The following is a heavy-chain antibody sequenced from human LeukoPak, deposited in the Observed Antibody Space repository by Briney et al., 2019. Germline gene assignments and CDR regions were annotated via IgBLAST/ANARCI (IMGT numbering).Heavy chain of an antibody. Sequence: PGGSLRLSCAASGLTFSSYWMHWVRQAPGKGLVCVSRINSDESSTTYAGSVKGRFTISRDNAKNTLYLQMNSLRPEDTGVYFCARVFSGWYFYFDNWGQGTLVTVSS. CDR1: GLTFSSYW. CDR3: ARVFSGWYFYFDN. CDR2: INSDESST. V-gene: IGHV3-74*01. D-gene: IGHD6-19*01. J-gene: IGHJ4*02.